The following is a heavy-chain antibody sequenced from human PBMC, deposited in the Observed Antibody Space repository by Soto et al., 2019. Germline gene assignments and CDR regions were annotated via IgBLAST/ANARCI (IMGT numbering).Heavy chain of an antibody. CDR2: ISGSGGST. CDR3: ANSGGWPDPNYGMDV. D-gene: IGHD6-19*01. CDR1: GFTFSSYA. Sequence: EVQLLESGGGLVQPGGSLRLSCAASGFTFSSYAMSWVRQAPGKGLEWVSAISGSGGSTYYADSVKGRFTISRDNSKNTLYLQMNSLRPEDTAVYYCANSGGWPDPNYGMDVWGQGTTVTVSS. V-gene: IGHV3-23*01. J-gene: IGHJ6*02.